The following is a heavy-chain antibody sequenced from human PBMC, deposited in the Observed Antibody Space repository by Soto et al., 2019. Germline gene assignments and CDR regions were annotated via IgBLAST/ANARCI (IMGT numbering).Heavy chain of an antibody. Sequence: EVQLVESGGGLVQPGGSLRLSCAASGFTFSSYWMYWVRQVPGMGLVWVSRINSGGTTTSYADSVKGRFTISRDNAKNTLYMQMNSLRAEDTAIYYCARTNWNDERGACDVWGPGTMVTVSS. V-gene: IGHV3-74*01. CDR1: GFTFSSYW. CDR3: ARTNWNDERGACDV. D-gene: IGHD1-1*01. CDR2: INSGGTTT. J-gene: IGHJ3*01.